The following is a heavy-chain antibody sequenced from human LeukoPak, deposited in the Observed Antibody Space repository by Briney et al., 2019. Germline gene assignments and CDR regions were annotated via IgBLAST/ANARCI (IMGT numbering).Heavy chain of an antibody. CDR2: IYHSTNT. D-gene: IGHD6-6*01. J-gene: IGHJ5*02. Sequence: PSETLSLTCTISGGSISSGGYYWSWIRQPPGKGLEWIGYIYHSTNTYYNPSLKSRVTISVDRSKNQFSLKLSSVTAADTAVYYCARVYPSAIAARPNWFDPWGQGTLVTVSS. CDR1: GGSISSGGYY. CDR3: ARVYPSAIAARPNWFDP. V-gene: IGHV4-30-2*01.